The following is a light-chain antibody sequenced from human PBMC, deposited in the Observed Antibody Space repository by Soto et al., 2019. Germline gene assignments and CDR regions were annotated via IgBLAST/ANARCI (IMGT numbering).Light chain of an antibody. J-gene: IGKJ5*01. CDR3: QQYNNWPIT. CDR1: QSINTL. CDR2: RAS. Sequence: EVALTPSPATLSVSPGEGATLSCRASQSINTLLAWYQQKPGQAPRLLIYRASTRATDIPARFSGSGSGTDFTLTISSLQSEDFAIYYCQQYNNWPITFGQGTRLEIK. V-gene: IGKV3-15*01.